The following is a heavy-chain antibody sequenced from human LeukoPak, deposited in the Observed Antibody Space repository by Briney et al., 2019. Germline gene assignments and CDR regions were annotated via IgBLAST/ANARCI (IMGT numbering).Heavy chain of an antibody. Sequence: PSETLSLTCAVYGGSFSGYYWSWIRQPPGKGLEWIGEINHSGSTNYNPSLKTRVLISADASKSQFSLKLSSVSAADTAVYYCARYYCLGSYCPGVDFWGQGTLVTVS. J-gene: IGHJ4*02. CDR3: ARYYCLGSYCPGVDF. V-gene: IGHV4-34*01. D-gene: IGHD2-15*01. CDR1: GGSFSGYY. CDR2: INHSGST.